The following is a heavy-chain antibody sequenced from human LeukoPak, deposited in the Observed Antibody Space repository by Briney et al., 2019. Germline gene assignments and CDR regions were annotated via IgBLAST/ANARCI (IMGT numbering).Heavy chain of an antibody. J-gene: IGHJ5*02. CDR1: GGSITSYY. V-gene: IGHV4-4*07. CDR2: IHSGTT. D-gene: IGHD3-16*01. Sequence: PSETLSLTCSVSGGSITSYYLSWIRQPAGKGLEWIGRIHSGTTTYNPSLKSRVTMSLDTSKNQFSLKLSSVTAADTAVYYCAGHNYVFRPNWFDPWGQGTLVTVSS. CDR3: AGHNYVFRPNWFDP.